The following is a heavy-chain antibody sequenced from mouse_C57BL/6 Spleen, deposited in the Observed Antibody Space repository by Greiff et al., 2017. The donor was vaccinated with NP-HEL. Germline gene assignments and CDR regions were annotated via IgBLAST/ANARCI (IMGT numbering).Heavy chain of an antibody. Sequence: QVQLKESGPGLVAPSQSLSITCTVSGFSLTSYAISWVRQPPGKGLEWLGVIWTGGGTNYNSALKSRLSISKDNSKSQVFLKMNSLQTDDTARYYCARNPLDGSHSFQTGEENYFDYWGQGTTLTVSS. CDR2: IWTGGGT. D-gene: IGHD1-1*01. CDR3: ARNPLDGSHSFQTGEENYFDY. V-gene: IGHV2-9-1*01. J-gene: IGHJ2*01. CDR1: GFSLTSYA.